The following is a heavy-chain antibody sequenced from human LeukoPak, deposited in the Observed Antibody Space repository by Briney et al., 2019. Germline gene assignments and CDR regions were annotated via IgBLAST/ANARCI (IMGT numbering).Heavy chain of an antibody. D-gene: IGHD3-3*01. CDR3: ARGPGITIFGVVMEACYYGMDV. J-gene: IGHJ6*02. V-gene: IGHV3-11*01. Sequence: GGSLRLSCAASGFTFSDYYMSWIRQAPGKGLEWVSYISSSGSTIYYADSVKGRFTISRDNAKNSLYLQMNSLRAEDTAVYYCARGPGITIFGVVMEACYYGMDVWGQGTTVTVSS. CDR1: GFTFSDYY. CDR2: ISSSGSTI.